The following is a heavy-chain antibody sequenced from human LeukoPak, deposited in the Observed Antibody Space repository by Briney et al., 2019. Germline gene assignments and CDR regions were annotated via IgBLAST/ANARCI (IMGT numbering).Heavy chain of an antibody. J-gene: IGHJ3*02. CDR3: HYYDSSGSLTYAFGI. Sequence: SVKVSCKASGGTFSSYAISWVRQAPGQGLEWMGGIIPIFGTANYAQKFQGRVTITADESTSTAYMELSSLRSEDTAVYYCHYYDSSGSLTYAFGIWGQGTMVTVSS. CDR1: GGTFSSYA. V-gene: IGHV1-69*13. D-gene: IGHD3-22*01. CDR2: IIPIFGTA.